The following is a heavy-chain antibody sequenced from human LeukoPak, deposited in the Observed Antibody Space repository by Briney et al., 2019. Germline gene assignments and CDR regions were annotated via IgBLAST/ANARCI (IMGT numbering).Heavy chain of an antibody. J-gene: IGHJ4*02. CDR2: VMSGRGST. CDR1: GFSVSDYS. V-gene: IGHV3-11*05. CDR3: TRERRGSYYAFES. Sequence: GGSLRLSCAASGFSVSDYSISWIRQSPGKGPEWVSYVMSGRGSTNYADSVKGRFTISRDNAKNSVALQLDGLRADDTAVYFCTRERRGSYYAFESWGQGTLVTVSS. D-gene: IGHD3-10*01.